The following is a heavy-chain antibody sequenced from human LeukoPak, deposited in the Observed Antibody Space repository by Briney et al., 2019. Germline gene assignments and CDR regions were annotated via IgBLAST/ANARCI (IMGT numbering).Heavy chain of an antibody. CDR1: GFTVNSNY. D-gene: IGHD4-17*01. V-gene: IGHV3-53*01. Sequence: GGSLRLSCAASGFTVNSNYMSWFRQAPGQGLEWVSIIYSGGTTHYADSVKGRFTISRDNTKNTLYLQMDSLRAEDTAVYYCARGRDSDYAFDYWGQGTLVTVSS. CDR3: ARGRDSDYAFDY. J-gene: IGHJ4*02. CDR2: IYSGGTT.